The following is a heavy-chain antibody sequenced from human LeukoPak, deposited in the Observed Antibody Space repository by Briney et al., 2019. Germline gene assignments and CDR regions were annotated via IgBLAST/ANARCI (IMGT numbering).Heavy chain of an antibody. V-gene: IGHV3-20*04. CDR3: ARSYDTSGYYYVGAGY. CDR1: AFTFDDYG. CDR2: MSWNGGST. Sequence: GGSLRLSCAASAFTFDDYGMSWVRQAPGKGLEWVSGMSWNGGSTAYADSVKGRFTISRDNAKNSLYLQMNSLRAEDTALYYCARSYDTSGYYYVGAGYWGQGTLVTVSS. D-gene: IGHD3-22*01. J-gene: IGHJ4*02.